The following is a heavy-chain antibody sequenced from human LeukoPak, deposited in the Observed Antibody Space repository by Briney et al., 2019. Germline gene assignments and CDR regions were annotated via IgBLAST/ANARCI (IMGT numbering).Heavy chain of an antibody. CDR1: GGSFSGYY. V-gene: IGHV4-34*01. J-gene: IGHJ4*02. CDR2: INHSGST. Sequence: SETLSLTCAVYGGSFSGYYWSWIRQPPGKGLEWIGEINHSGSTNYNPSLTSRVTISVDTSKNQFSLKLSSVTAADTAVYYCARGHSGWYRARFGYWGQGTLVTVSS. D-gene: IGHD6-19*01. CDR3: ARGHSGWYRARFGY.